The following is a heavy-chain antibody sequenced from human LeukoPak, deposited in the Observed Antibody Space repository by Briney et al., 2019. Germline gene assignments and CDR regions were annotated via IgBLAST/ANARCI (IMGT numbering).Heavy chain of an antibody. CDR3: ASLDYDFWFRDAFDI. CDR2: IIPIFGTA. D-gene: IGHD3-3*01. V-gene: IGHV1-69*01. CDR1: GGTFSSYA. Sequence: SVKVSCKASGGTFSSYAISWLRQAPGQGLEWMGGIIPIFGTANYAQKFQGRVTITADESTSTAYMELSSLRSEDTAVYYCASLDYDFWFRDAFDIWGQGTMVTVSS. J-gene: IGHJ3*02.